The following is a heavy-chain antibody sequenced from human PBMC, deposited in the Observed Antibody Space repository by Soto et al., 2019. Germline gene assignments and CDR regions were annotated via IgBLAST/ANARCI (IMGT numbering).Heavy chain of an antibody. V-gene: IGHV3-23*01. CDR1: GFTFSSYA. Sequence: EVQLLESGGGLVQPGGSLRLSCAASGFTFSSYAMSWVRQAPGKGLEWVSAISGSGGSTYYADSVKGRFTISRDNSKNTLYLQVNSLRAEDTAVYYCAKRGLSSSWYEVWFDPWGQGTLVTVSS. CDR2: ISGSGGST. CDR3: AKRGLSSSWYEVWFDP. J-gene: IGHJ5*02. D-gene: IGHD6-13*01.